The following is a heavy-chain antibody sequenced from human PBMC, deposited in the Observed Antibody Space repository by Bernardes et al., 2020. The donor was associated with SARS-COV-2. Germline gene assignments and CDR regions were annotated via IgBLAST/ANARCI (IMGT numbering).Heavy chain of an antibody. Sequence: GGSLRLSCAASGFTFSSYAMSWVRQAPGKGLEWVSAISGSGGSTYYADSVKGRFTISRDNSKNTLYLQMNSLRAEDTAVYYCAKPRIGYCSSTSCYTPFDYWGQGTLVTVSS. V-gene: IGHV3-23*01. CDR1: GFTFSSYA. D-gene: IGHD2-2*02. CDR2: ISGSGGST. CDR3: AKPRIGYCSSTSCYTPFDY. J-gene: IGHJ4*02.